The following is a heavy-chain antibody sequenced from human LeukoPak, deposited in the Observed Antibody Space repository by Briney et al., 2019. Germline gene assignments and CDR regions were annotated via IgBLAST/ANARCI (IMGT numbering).Heavy chain of an antibody. CDR2: IYYSGST. D-gene: IGHD2-2*01. CDR1: GGSISGSSYY. V-gene: IGHV4-31*03. J-gene: IGHJ4*02. Sequence: SETLSLTCTVSGGSISGSSYYWSWIRQHPGKGLEWIGYIYYSGSTYYNPSLKSRVTISVDTSKNQFSLKLSSVTAADTAVYYCARVGCSSTSCYFFDYWGQGTLVTVSS. CDR3: ARVGCSSTSCYFFDY.